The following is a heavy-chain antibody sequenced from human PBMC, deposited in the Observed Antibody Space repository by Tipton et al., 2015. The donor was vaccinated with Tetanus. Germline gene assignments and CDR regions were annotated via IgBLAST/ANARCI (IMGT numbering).Heavy chain of an antibody. CDR3: AKDVRDYGLDY. Sequence: SLRLSCAASGFTFSSYGMHWVRQAPGKGLEWVAVISYDGSNKYYADSVKGRFTISRDNSKNTLYLQMNSLRAEDTAVYYCAKDVRDYGLDYWGQGTLVTVSS. CDR1: GFTFSSYG. D-gene: IGHD3-10*01. J-gene: IGHJ4*02. V-gene: IGHV3-30*18. CDR2: ISYDGSNK.